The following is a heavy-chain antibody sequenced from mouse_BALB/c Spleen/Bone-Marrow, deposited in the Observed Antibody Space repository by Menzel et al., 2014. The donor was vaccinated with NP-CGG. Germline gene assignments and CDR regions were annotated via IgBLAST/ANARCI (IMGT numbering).Heavy chain of an antibody. CDR2: ISSGSSTI. J-gene: IGHJ2*01. Sequence: EVHLVESGGGLVQPGGSRKLSCAASGFTFSSFGMHWVRQAPEKGLEWVAYISSGSSTIYYADTVKGRFTISRDNPKNTLFLQMTSLRSEDTAMYYCARDVPLYDVGYFDYWGQGTTLTASS. CDR3: ARDVPLYDVGYFDY. D-gene: IGHD2-14*01. CDR1: GFTFSSFG. V-gene: IGHV5-17*02.